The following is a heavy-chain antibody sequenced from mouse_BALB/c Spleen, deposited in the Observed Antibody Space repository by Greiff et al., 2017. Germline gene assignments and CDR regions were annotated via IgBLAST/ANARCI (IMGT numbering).Heavy chain of an antibody. D-gene: IGHD2-2*01. V-gene: IGHV1-54*01. CDR1: GYAFTNYL. CDR2: INPGSGGT. Sequence: QVQLQQSGAELVRPGTSVKVSCKASGYAFTNYLIEWVKQRPGQGLEWIGVINPGSGGTNYNEKFKGKATLTADKSSSTAYMQLSSLTSDDSAVYFCARRGYDFAYWGQGTLVTVSA. J-gene: IGHJ3*01. CDR3: ARRGYDFAY.